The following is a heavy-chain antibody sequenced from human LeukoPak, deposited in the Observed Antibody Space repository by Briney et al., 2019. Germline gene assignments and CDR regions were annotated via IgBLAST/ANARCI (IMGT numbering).Heavy chain of an antibody. V-gene: IGHV4-4*07. CDR1: GGSISSYY. Sequence: SETLSLTCTVSGGSISSYYWTWIRQPAGKGLERIGRIYSSGNTNYNPSLKSRVTMSVDTSKNQFSLKLSSVTAADTAVYYCARGAYCSSSSCYSDYYYYMDVWGEGTTVTVSS. J-gene: IGHJ6*03. CDR2: IYSSGNT. D-gene: IGHD2-2*02. CDR3: ARGAYCSSSSCYSDYYYYMDV.